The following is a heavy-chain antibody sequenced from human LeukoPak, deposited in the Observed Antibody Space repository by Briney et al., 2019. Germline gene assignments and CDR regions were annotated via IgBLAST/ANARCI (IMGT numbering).Heavy chain of an antibody. Sequence: GGSLRLSCAASGFTFSSYSMNWVRQAPGKGLEWVSSISSSSSYIYYADSVKGRFTISRDNAKNSLYLQMNSLRAEDTAVYYCAYYYDSSGRAYDAFDIWGQGTMVTVSS. CDR1: GFTFSSYS. D-gene: IGHD3-22*01. CDR2: ISSSSSYI. J-gene: IGHJ3*02. CDR3: AYYYDSSGRAYDAFDI. V-gene: IGHV3-21*01.